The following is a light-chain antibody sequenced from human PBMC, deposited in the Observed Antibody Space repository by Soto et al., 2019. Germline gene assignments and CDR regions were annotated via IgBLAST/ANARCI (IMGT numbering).Light chain of an antibody. J-gene: IGKJ1*01. CDR1: QSISSW. Sequence: DIQMTHSPSTLSASVGDRVTITCRASQSISSWLAWYQQRPGRAPKLLIYKASNLEGGVPSRFSGSGSGTELTLTISSLHPDDFATYYCQQYYTYPWTFGPGTKVDIK. CDR3: QQYYTYPWT. V-gene: IGKV1-5*03. CDR2: KAS.